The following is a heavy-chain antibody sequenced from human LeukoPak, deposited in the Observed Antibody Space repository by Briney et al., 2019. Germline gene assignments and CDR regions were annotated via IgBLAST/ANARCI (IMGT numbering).Heavy chain of an antibody. CDR2: ISGSGGST. D-gene: IGHD3-10*01. J-gene: IGHJ4*02. V-gene: IGHV3-23*01. CDR1: GFSFSIHD. CDR3: ATRNHGYYFDY. Sequence: GGSLRLSCAASGFSFSIHDMTWVRQAPGKGLEWVSAISGSGGSTYYADSVKGRFTISRDNSKNTLYLQMNSLRAEDTAVYYCATRNHGYYFDYWGQGTLVTVSS.